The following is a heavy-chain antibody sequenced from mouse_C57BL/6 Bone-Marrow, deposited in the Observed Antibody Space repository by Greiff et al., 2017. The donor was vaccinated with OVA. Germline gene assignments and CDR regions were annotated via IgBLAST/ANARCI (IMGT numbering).Heavy chain of an antibody. CDR3: ARERVITTVVEGFAY. V-gene: IGHV2-2*01. CDR2: IWSGGST. D-gene: IGHD1-1*01. CDR1: GFSLTSYG. J-gene: IGHJ3*01. Sequence: VHLVESGPGLVQPSQSLSITCTVSGFSLTSYGVHWVRQSPGEGLEWLGVIWSGGSTDYNAAFISRLSISKDNSKSQVFFKMNSLQADDTAIYYCARERVITTVVEGFAYWGQGTLVTVSA.